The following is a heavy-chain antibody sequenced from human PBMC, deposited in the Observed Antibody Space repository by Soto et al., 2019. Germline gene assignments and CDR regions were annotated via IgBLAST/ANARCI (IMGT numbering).Heavy chain of an antibody. J-gene: IGHJ6*02. CDR1: GESISSYY. CDR2: IYYSGST. Sequence: QVQLQESGPGLVKPSETLSLTCTVSGESISSYYWTWIRQPPGKGLEWIGHIYYSGSTNYNPSLKSRVTMSVDTSKNKFSLRLSSVTAADTAVYYCARRLRYGMDVWGQGTTVTVSS. V-gene: IGHV4-59*01. CDR3: ARRLRYGMDV.